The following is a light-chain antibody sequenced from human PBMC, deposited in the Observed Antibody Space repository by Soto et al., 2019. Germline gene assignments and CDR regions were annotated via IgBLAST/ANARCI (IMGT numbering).Light chain of an antibody. CDR2: DVN. V-gene: IGLV2-14*03. CDR3: SSYTTTYNLV. Sequence: QSALTQPASVSGSPGQSITISCTGTTSDIGNYDYVSWYKQHPDKAPKLIIYDVNSRPSGISDSFSGSKSGNTASLTVSGLQPEDEGYYYCSSYTTTYNLVFGGGTQLTVL. CDR1: TSDIGNYDY. J-gene: IGLJ2*01.